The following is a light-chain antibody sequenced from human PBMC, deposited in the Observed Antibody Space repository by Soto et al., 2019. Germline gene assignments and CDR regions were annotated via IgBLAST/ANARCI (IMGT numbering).Light chain of an antibody. CDR2: GAS. V-gene: IGKV3-20*01. J-gene: IGKJ4*01. CDR1: QSVSSSY. Sequence: EIVLTQSPGTLSLSPGERATLSCRASQSVSSSYLAWYQQKPGQAPRLLIYGASSRATGIPDRFSGSGYGTDFTLTISRLEPEDFAVYYCQQYGSSPLTFGGGNKV. CDR3: QQYGSSPLT.